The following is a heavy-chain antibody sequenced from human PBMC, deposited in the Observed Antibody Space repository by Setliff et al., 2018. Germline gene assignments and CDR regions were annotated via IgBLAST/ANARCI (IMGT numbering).Heavy chain of an antibody. CDR3: VRRELQLRRYFDF. V-gene: IGHV3-23*01. CDR1: EFILSSFA. J-gene: IGHJ4*02. CDR2: ISSNGGST. D-gene: IGHD1-7*01. Sequence: GGSLRLSCAASEFILSSFAMNWVRQAPGKGLEWVSSISSNGGSTYYADFVKGRFTISRDNSENTLYLQMNSLRPEDTAVYYCVRRELQLRRYFDFWGQGTLVTVSS.